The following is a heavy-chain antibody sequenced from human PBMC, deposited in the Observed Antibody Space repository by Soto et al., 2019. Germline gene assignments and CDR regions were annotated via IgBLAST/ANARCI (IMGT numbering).Heavy chain of an antibody. J-gene: IGHJ4*02. CDR2: LIPILGTT. Sequence: SVKVSCKASGGTFSSDAVSWVRQAPGQGLEWMGGLIPILGTTHYAQKFQGRVTITADESTNTAYMELSGLRSDDTAVYYCARASGYVSGWYHDYWGQGTRVTVSS. V-gene: IGHV1-69*13. CDR1: GGTFSSDA. CDR3: ARASGYVSGWYHDY. D-gene: IGHD6-19*01.